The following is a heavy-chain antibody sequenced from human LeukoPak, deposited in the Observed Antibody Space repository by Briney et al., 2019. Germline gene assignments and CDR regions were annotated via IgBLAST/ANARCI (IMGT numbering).Heavy chain of an antibody. CDR2: IRYDGSNK. J-gene: IGHJ4*02. CDR1: GFTFSRYG. V-gene: IGHV3-30*02. Sequence: GGSLGLSCAASGFTFSRYGMHWVRQAPGKGLEWLAFIRYDGSNKYYADSVKGRFTITRDNSENTLYLQMNSLRAEDTAVYYCAKDFYDSGGYFRVPHLFDYWGQGTLVTVSS. D-gene: IGHD3-22*01. CDR3: AKDFYDSGGYFRVPHLFDY.